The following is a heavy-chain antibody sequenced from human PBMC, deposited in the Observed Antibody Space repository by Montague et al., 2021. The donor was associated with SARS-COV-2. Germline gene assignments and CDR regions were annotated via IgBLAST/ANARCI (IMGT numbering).Heavy chain of an antibody. J-gene: IGHJ5*02. Sequence: SLRLSCAASGFIFTNYGMNWVRRAPGKGLESVAGISGFGGGTHYSDSMKGRFTISRATSNSTLFLQMDGLRAEGTAIYYCAKSFSGTRNWFDIWGQGTLVTVSS. V-gene: IGHV3-23*01. CDR1: GFIFTNYG. D-gene: IGHD1-14*01. CDR2: ISGFGGGT. CDR3: AKSFSGTRNWFDI.